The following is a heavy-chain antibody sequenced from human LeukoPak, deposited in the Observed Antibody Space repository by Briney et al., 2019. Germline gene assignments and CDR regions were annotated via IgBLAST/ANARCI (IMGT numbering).Heavy chain of an antibody. J-gene: IGHJ4*02. CDR1: GGSFSGYY. CDR3: ARGIGIGGYSYGPPFDY. Sequence: SETLSLTCAVYGGSFSGYYWSWIRQPPGKGLEWIGEINHSGSTNYNPSLKSRVTISVDTSKNQFSLKLSSVTAADTAVYYCARGIGIGGYSYGPPFDYWGQGTLVTVSS. D-gene: IGHD5-18*01. V-gene: IGHV4-34*01. CDR2: INHSGST.